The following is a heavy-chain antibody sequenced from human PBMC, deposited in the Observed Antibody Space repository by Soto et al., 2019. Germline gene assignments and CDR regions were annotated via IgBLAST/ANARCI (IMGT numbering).Heavy chain of an antibody. J-gene: IGHJ4*02. CDR2: ISYDGSNK. Sequence: QPGGSLRLSCAASGFTFSSYAMHWVRQAPGKGLEWVAVISYDGSNKYYADSVKGRFTISRDNSKNTLYLQMNSLRAEDTAVYYCARAYYDILTGYQGFDYWGQGTLVTVSS. V-gene: IGHV3-30-3*01. CDR1: GFTFSSYA. D-gene: IGHD3-9*01. CDR3: ARAYYDILTGYQGFDY.